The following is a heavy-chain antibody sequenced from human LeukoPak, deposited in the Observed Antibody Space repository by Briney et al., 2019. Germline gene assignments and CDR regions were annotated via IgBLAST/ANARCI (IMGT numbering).Heavy chain of an antibody. Sequence: PSETLSLTCAFYGGSFSGYYWSWIRQPPGKGLEWIGELNHSGSTNYNPSLKSRVTISVDTSKNQFSLKLSSVTAADTAVYYCARIGRLRYSSSWNHPYYYYGMDVWGQGTTVTVSS. CDR2: LNHSGST. V-gene: IGHV4-34*01. J-gene: IGHJ6*02. D-gene: IGHD6-13*01. CDR1: GGSFSGYY. CDR3: ARIGRLRYSSSWNHPYYYYGMDV.